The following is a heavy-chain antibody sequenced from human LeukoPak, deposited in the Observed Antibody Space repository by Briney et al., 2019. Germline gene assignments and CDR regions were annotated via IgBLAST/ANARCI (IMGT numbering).Heavy chain of an antibody. CDR2: IYHSGST. CDR3: ASRADYYDSSGYYYPIDY. CDR1: GGSISSSNW. Sequence: PSETLSLTCAVSGGSISSSNWWSWVRQPPGKGLEWIGEIYHSGSTNYNPSLKSRVTISVDKSKNQFSLKLSSVTAADTAVYYCASRADYYDSSGYYYPIDYWGQGTLVTVSS. J-gene: IGHJ4*02. D-gene: IGHD3-22*01. V-gene: IGHV4-4*02.